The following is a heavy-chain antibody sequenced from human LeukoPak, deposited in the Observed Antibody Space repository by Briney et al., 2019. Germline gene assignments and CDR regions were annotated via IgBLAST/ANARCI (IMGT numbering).Heavy chain of an antibody. CDR3: ARQGVLRFLEWSTSSGAFDI. D-gene: IGHD3-3*01. Sequence: GESLKISCKGSGYSFTSYWIGWVRQMPGKGLEWMGIIYHGDSDTRYSPSFQGQVTISADKSISTAYLQWSSLKASDTAMYYCARQGVLRFLEWSTSSGAFDIWGQGTMVTVPS. J-gene: IGHJ3*02. CDR2: IYHGDSDT. V-gene: IGHV5-51*01. CDR1: GYSFTSYW.